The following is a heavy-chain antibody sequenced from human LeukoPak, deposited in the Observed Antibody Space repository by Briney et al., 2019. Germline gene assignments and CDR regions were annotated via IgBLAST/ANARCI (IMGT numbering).Heavy chain of an antibody. CDR2: INPNSGGT. CDR3: ARDHCTKGVCQFKR. Sequence: ASVKVSCKASGYSFTGYYMHWLRQAPGQGLEWMGWINPNSGGTNYAHNFQGRVTMISDTSINTAYMEMSRLRSDDTAVYYCARDHCTKGVCQFKRWGQGTLVTVSS. CDR1: GYSFTGYY. V-gene: IGHV1-2*02. J-gene: IGHJ4*02. D-gene: IGHD2-8*01.